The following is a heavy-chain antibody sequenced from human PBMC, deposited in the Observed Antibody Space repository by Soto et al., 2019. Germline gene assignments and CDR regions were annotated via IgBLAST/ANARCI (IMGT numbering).Heavy chain of an antibody. J-gene: IGHJ4*02. Sequence: EVQLVESGGAMVQPGRSLRLSCVASGFTFDEYAMHWVRQVPGKGLEWVSGISWNSGIKGYAVSVKGRFTISIDNARNSLYLEMKSLRPEDTALYYCAKDNGYCGGGTCFWQIDYWGQGTLVTVSS. CDR3: AKDNGYCGGGTCFWQIDY. D-gene: IGHD2-15*01. CDR1: GFTFDEYA. CDR2: ISWNSGIK. V-gene: IGHV3-9*01.